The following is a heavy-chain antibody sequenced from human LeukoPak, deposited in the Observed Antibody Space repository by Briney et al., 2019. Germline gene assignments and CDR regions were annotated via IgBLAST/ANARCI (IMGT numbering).Heavy chain of an antibody. J-gene: IGHJ6*02. V-gene: IGHV1-18*01. CDR1: GYTFTSYG. CDR3: ARVEYYYDSSGYYYYYYGMDV. CDR2: ISAYKGNT. Sequence: ASVNVSFKASGYTFTSYGISWVRQAPGQGLEWMGWISAYKGNTNYAQKLQGRVTMTTDTSTSTAYMELRSLRSDDTAVYYCARVEYYYDSSGYYYYYYGMDVWGQGTTVTVSS. D-gene: IGHD3-22*01.